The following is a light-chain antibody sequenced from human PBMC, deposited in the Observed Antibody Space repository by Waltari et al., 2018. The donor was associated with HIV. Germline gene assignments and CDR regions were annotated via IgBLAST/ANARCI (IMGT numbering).Light chain of an antibody. J-gene: IGKJ1*01. V-gene: IGKV3-20*01. CDR3: QQYSSRRT. Sequence: EIVLTQSPGTLSLSPGERATLSCRASPSDSSNYVAWYQQKPGQAPRLLIYGASRRATGIPERFSGSGSGTDFTLTISRLGPEDFAVYYCQQYSSRRTFGQGTKVEMK. CDR1: PSDSSNY. CDR2: GAS.